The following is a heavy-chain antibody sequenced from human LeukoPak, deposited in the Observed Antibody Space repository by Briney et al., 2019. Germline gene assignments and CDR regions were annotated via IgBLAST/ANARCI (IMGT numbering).Heavy chain of an antibody. V-gene: IGHV3-30*18. J-gene: IGHJ4*02. CDR2: IIHDGSNK. Sequence: GGSLRLSCAASGFTFSNYGMHWVRQAPGKGLEWVAVIIHDGSNKYYADSVKGRFTISRDNSKNTLYLQMNSLRAEDTAVYYCAKVGGYHFASGSSRFDYWGRGTLVTVSS. CDR3: AKVGGYHFASGSSRFDY. D-gene: IGHD3-10*01. CDR1: GFTFSNYG.